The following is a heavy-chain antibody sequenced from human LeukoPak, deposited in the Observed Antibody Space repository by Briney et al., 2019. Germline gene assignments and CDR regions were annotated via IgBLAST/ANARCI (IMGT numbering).Heavy chain of an antibody. CDR2: INHSGST. J-gene: IGHJ4*02. V-gene: IGHV4-34*01. CDR3: ARGPPTDYYDSSGFYYVFDY. CDR1: GGSFSGYY. Sequence: SETLSLTCAVYGGSFSGYYWSWIRQPPGKGLEWIGEINHSGSTNYNPSLKSRVTISVDTSKNQFSLKLSSVTAADTVVYFCARGPPTDYYDSSGFYYVFDYWGQGTLVTVSS. D-gene: IGHD3-22*01.